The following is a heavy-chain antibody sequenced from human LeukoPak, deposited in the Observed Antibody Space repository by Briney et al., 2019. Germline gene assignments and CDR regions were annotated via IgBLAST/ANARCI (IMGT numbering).Heavy chain of an antibody. CDR2: ISGSGGNT. D-gene: IGHD5-24*01. CDR1: GFTFSNYA. V-gene: IGHV3-23*01. J-gene: IGHJ4*02. CDR3: ARDARWLGFDY. Sequence: GGSLRLSCAASGFTFSNYAMSWVRQAPGKGLEWVSAISGSGGNTYYADSVKGRFTISRDNSKNTLYLQMNSLRAEDTAVYYCARDARWLGFDYWGQGTLVTVSS.